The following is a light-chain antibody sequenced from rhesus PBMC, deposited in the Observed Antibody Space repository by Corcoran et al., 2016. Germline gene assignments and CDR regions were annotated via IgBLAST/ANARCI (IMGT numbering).Light chain of an antibody. J-gene: IGKJ4*01. Sequence: EIVMTQSPVTLSLSPGERATLSCRASQRASSSLAWYQQKPGQAPKLRIYGESSRATGIPDRFCGSGSGADFTLTIRTLEPADVGVYYCPQYCTWPLTFGRVTKVGLK. V-gene: IGKV3-42*02. CDR3: PQYCTWPLT. CDR1: QRASSS. CDR2: GES.